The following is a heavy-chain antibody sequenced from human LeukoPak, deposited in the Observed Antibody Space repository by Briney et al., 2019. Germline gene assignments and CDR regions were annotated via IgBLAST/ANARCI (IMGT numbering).Heavy chain of an antibody. CDR2: VYTSGST. V-gene: IGHV4-4*07. Sequence: KASETLSLTCTVSGGSISSYYWSWIRQPAGKGLEWIGRVYTSGSTNYNPSLKRRVTMSVDTSKNQFSLKLSSVTAADTAVYYCAREVPNYDFWRRVAFDIWGQGTMVTVSS. J-gene: IGHJ3*02. CDR3: AREVPNYDFWRRVAFDI. CDR1: GGSISSYY. D-gene: IGHD3-3*01.